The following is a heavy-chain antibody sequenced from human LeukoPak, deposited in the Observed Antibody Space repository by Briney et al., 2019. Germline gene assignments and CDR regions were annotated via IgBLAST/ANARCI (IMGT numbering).Heavy chain of an antibody. V-gene: IGHV1-24*01. CDR1: GYTFTSYY. Sequence: ASVRVSCKASGYTFTSYYMHWVRQAPGQGLEWMGGFDPEDGETIYAQKFQGRVTMTEDTSTDTAYMELSSLRSEDTAVYYCATDLTRDKAITDAFDIWGQGTMVTVSS. D-gene: IGHD5-12*01. CDR3: ATDLTRDKAITDAFDI. J-gene: IGHJ3*02. CDR2: FDPEDGET.